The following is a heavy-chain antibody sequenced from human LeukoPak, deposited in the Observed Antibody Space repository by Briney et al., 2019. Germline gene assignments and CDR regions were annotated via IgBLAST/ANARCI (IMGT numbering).Heavy chain of an antibody. CDR2: VSVEGIGR. CDR3: ATVTKVDFDY. CDR1: GFTFSSYT. Sequence: PGRSLRLSCAASGFTFSSYTFYWFRQAPGKGLEWVASVSVEGIGRYFPGSVEGGFAISRDDSKKSVFLQMSNVRPEDTALYFCATVTKVDFDYWGQGTLVTVSS. D-gene: IGHD4-11*01. V-gene: IGHV3-30*09. J-gene: IGHJ4*02.